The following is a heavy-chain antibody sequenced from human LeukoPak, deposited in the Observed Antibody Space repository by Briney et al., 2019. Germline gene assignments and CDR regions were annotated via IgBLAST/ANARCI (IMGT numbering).Heavy chain of an antibody. J-gene: IGHJ4*02. CDR3: ARALLYYDRSGYYPDY. Sequence: ASVKVSCKASGYTFTGYYIHWVRQAPGQGLEWMGWINPNTGGTNYAQKFQGRVTMTRDTSISTAYMEVTRLRSDDTAVYYCARALLYYDRSGYYPDYWGQGTLVTVSS. V-gene: IGHV1-2*02. D-gene: IGHD3-22*01. CDR2: INPNTGGT. CDR1: GYTFTGYY.